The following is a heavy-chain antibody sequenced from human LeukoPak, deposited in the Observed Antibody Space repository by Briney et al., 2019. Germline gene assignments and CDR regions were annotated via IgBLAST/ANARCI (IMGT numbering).Heavy chain of an antibody. CDR2: ISGTGGAT. V-gene: IGHV3-23*01. CDR1: GFSFGNDA. CDR3: VKDPRDTYGTNWFVS. Sequence: GGSLRLSCVASGFSFGNDAMSWVRQAPGKGLQWVSQISGTGGATWYAGFARDRFTISRDNSKKTLYLQMSGLRVEDTAMYYCVKDPRDTYGTNWFVSWGQGTLLIVSS. D-gene: IGHD2-21*01. J-gene: IGHJ5*01.